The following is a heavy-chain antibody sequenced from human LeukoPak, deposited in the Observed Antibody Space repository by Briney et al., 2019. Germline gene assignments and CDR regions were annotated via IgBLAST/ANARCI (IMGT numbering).Heavy chain of an antibody. CDR2: IFYTGSS. V-gene: IGHV4-59*08. J-gene: IGHJ4*02. CDR1: GGSISSYY. D-gene: IGHD6-19*01. Sequence: SETLSPTCTVSGGSISSYYWSWIRQPPGKGLEWIASIFYTGSSSYNPSLKTRVTISVDTSTNQLFLKLNSVTAADTAVYYCARQMAVAGDFDYWGQGTLVTVSS. CDR3: ARQMAVAGDFDY.